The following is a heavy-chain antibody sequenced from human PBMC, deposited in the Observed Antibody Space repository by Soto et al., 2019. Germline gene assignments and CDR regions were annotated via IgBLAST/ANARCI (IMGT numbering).Heavy chain of an antibody. Sequence: GGSLRLSCAASGFTFSSYAMSWVRQAPGKGLEWVSAISGSGGSTYYADSVKGRFTISRDNSKNTLYLQMNSLRAEDTAVYYCAKQPHDFWSGYYGWDFDYWGQGTLVTVSS. J-gene: IGHJ4*02. CDR1: GFTFSSYA. V-gene: IGHV3-23*01. CDR2: ISGSGGST. D-gene: IGHD3-3*01. CDR3: AKQPHDFWSGYYGWDFDY.